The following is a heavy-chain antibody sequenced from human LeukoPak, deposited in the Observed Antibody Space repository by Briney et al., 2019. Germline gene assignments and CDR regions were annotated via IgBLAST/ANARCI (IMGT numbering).Heavy chain of an antibody. CDR1: GYTFTSYA. Sequence: ASVKVSCKASGYTFTSYAMHWVRQAPGQRLEWMGWINAGNGNTKYSQKFQGRVTITRDTSASTAYMELSSLRSEDTAVYYCARDTNTIFVTYFDYWGQGTLVTVSS. V-gene: IGHV1-3*01. CDR3: ARDTNTIFVTYFDY. CDR2: INAGNGNT. J-gene: IGHJ4*02. D-gene: IGHD3-3*01.